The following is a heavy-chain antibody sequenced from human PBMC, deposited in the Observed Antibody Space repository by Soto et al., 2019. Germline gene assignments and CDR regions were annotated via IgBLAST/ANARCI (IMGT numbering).Heavy chain of an antibody. CDR3: ARDNGMAGSFDP. J-gene: IGHJ5*02. CDR2: ISFSSTTI. CDR1: GFAFSTYS. Sequence: GGSLRLSYAASGFAFSTYSMNWVRQAPGKGLEWVSYISFSSTTIFYADSVRGRFTISRDNAKNSLYLQMNTLRDEDTAVYYCARDNGMAGSFDPWGQGTLVTVSS. V-gene: IGHV3-48*02. D-gene: IGHD2-8*01.